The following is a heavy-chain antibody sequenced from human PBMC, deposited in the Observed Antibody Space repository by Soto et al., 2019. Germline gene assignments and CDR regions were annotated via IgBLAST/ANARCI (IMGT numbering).Heavy chain of an antibody. D-gene: IGHD2-2*01. CDR1: GYTFTTYH. CDR3: VRGYCTSSASCEGDFQH. CDR2: IDPIGGNT. Sequence: QVQLVQSGAEVKEPGASVKISCKASGYTFTTYHIHWVRQAPGQGLDWMGMIDPIGGNTGYARKFQERVAMTRDSFTGTAYVEGNSLRFDDTAMYFCVRGYCTSSASCEGDFQHWGQGTLVTVSS. V-gene: IGHV1-46*01. J-gene: IGHJ1*01.